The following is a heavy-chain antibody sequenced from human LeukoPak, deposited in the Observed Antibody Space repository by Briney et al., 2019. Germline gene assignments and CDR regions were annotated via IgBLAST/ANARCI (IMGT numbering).Heavy chain of an antibody. J-gene: IGHJ4*02. D-gene: IGHD2-15*01. CDR1: GGSIDSRSYY. CDR2: IYHSGST. Sequence: PSETLSLTCTVSGGSIDSRSYYWDWIRQAPGKGLEWIGTIYHSGSTEYNPSLKSRVAIFVDTSKNQFSLILHSVAAADTAVYYCARRSEFDNTHYHYFDYWGQGAMVTVSS. CDR3: ARRSEFDNTHYHYFDY. V-gene: IGHV4-39*01.